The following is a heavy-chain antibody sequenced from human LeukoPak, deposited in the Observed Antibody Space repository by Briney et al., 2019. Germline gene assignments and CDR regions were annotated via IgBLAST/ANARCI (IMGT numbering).Heavy chain of an antibody. CDR2: IYTGGST. Sequence: SQTLSLTCTVSGGSISSGSYYWSWIRQAAGKGVEWIGRIYTGGSTNYNPSLKSRVTISVDTSKNQFSLKLSSVTAADAAVYYCARDKRGGSPYYFDYWGQGTLVTVSS. CDR1: GGSISSGSYY. CDR3: ARDKRGGSPYYFDY. D-gene: IGHD2-15*01. J-gene: IGHJ4*02. V-gene: IGHV4-61*02.